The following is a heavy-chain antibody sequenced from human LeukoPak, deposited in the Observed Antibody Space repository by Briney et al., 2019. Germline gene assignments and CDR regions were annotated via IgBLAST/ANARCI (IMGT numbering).Heavy chain of an antibody. J-gene: IGHJ6*03. D-gene: IGHD6-13*01. Sequence: GESLKIPCQGSGYNFPIYWIGWVRQMPGQGLEWMGIIYPDDSNTIYGPSFQGQVTISADKSINTAYLEWSSLKASDTAIYYCARQGAAGKYYYYYMDVWGKGITVTVSS. V-gene: IGHV5-51*01. CDR1: GYNFPIYW. CDR3: ARQGAAGKYYYYYMDV. CDR2: IYPDDSNT.